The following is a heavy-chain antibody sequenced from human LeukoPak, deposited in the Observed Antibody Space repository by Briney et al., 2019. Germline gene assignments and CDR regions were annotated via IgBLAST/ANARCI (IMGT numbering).Heavy chain of an antibody. J-gene: IGHJ4*02. CDR2: ISSSSSYI. D-gene: IGHD1-26*01. CDR1: GFTFSSYS. Sequence: PGGSLRLSCAASGFTFSSYSMNWVRQGPGKGLEWVSSISSSSSYIYYADSVKGRFTISRDNAKNSLYLQMNSLRGEDRALYYCARDRTAVVGATYLDYWGQGTLVTVSS. CDR3: ARDRTAVVGATYLDY. V-gene: IGHV3-21*01.